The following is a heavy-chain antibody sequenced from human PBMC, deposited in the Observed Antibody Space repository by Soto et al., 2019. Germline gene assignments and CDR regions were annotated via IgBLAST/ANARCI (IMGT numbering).Heavy chain of an antibody. CDR1: GGSFSGYY. V-gene: IGHV4-34*01. Sequence: SETLSLTCAVYGGSFSGYYWSWIRQPPGKGLEWIGEINHSGSTNYNPSLKSRVTISVDTSKNQFSLKLSSVTAADTALYYCARLHYDILTGYHWFDPWGQGTLVTVSS. D-gene: IGHD3-9*01. CDR2: INHSGST. CDR3: ARLHYDILTGYHWFDP. J-gene: IGHJ5*02.